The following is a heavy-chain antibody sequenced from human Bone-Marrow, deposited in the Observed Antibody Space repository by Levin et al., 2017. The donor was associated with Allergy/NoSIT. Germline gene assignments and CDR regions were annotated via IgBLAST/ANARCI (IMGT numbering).Heavy chain of an antibody. D-gene: IGHD5-18*01. CDR1: GFTFDDYA. CDR2: ISWNSGSI. V-gene: IGHV3-9*01. Sequence: GGSLRLSCAASGFTFDDYAMHWVRQAPGKGLEWVSGISWNSGSIGYADSVKGRFTISRDNAKNSLYLQMNSLRAEDTALYYCAKDMGLQLWYFDLWGRGTLVTVSS. J-gene: IGHJ2*01. CDR3: AKDMGLQLWYFDL.